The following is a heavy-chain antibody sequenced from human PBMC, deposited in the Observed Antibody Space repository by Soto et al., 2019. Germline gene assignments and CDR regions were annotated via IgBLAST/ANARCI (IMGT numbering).Heavy chain of an antibody. Sequence: GGSLTLSCPASGFSFSSYGFHWVCQAPGKGLEWVAVIWYNGSTKYNADPMKGQFTTSSENSKNTFYLQMTGITADDTVLYYWAKDWISSVRCSAGMGVWGQGTTVTVYS. D-gene: IGHD2-15*01. V-gene: IGHV3-33*03. CDR2: IWYNGSTK. J-gene: IGHJ6*02. CDR3: AKDWISSVRCSAGMGV. CDR1: GFSFSSYG.